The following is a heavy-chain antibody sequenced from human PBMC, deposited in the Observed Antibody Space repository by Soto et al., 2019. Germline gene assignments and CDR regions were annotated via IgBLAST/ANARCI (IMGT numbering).Heavy chain of an antibody. CDR3: AREPPLVVRGPFFSGENYYFDY. CDR1: GGTFSSYT. V-gene: IGHV1-69*08. Sequence: QVQLVQSGAEVKKPGSSVKVSCKASGGTFSSYTISWVRQAPGQGLEWMGRIIPILGIANYAQKFQGRVTITADKSTSTAYMELSSLRSEDTAVYYCAREPPLVVRGPFFSGENYYFDYWGQGTLVTVSS. CDR2: IIPILGIA. D-gene: IGHD3-10*01. J-gene: IGHJ4*02.